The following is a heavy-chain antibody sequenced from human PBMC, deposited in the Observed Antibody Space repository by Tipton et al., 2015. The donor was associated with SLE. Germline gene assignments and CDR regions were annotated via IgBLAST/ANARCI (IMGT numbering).Heavy chain of an antibody. CDR1: GFTFRADS. J-gene: IGHJ5*02. D-gene: IGHD2-2*01. CDR3: ARDPYGCSSTSCYGWFDP. Sequence: SLRLSCAASGFTFRADSLNWVRQAPGKGLEWVSSISRNSEDIYYADSVKGRFTISRDNAKNSVYLQMNSLRAEDTAVYYCARDPYGCSSTSCYGWFDPWGQGTLVTVSS. CDR2: ISRNSEDI. V-gene: IGHV3-21*03.